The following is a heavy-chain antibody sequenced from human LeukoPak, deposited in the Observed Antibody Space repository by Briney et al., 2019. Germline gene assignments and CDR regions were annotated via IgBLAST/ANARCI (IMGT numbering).Heavy chain of an antibody. Sequence: PGGSLRLSCAASGFTFSSYAMSWVRQAPGKGLEWVSAITETGGSTFYADSVKGRFTISRDNSKNTLYVQMNSLRAEDTAVYYCAAQYGSSWRDYFDYWGQGTLVTVSS. V-gene: IGHV3-23*01. CDR3: AAQYGSSWRDYFDY. CDR2: ITETGGST. CDR1: GFTFSSYA. J-gene: IGHJ4*02. D-gene: IGHD6-13*01.